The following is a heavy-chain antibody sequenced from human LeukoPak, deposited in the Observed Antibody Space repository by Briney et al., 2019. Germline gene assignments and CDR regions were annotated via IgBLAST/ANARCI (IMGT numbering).Heavy chain of an antibody. CDR3: ARGEGYCSGGSCYDY. CDR2: IIPIFGTA. V-gene: IGHV1-69*13. D-gene: IGHD2-15*01. CDR1: GGTFSSYA. Sequence: GASVKVSCKASGGTFSSYAISWVRQAPGQGLEWMGGIIPIFGTANYAQKFQGRVTITADESTSTAYMELSSLRSEDTAVYYCARGEGYCSGGSCYDYWGQGTLVTVSS. J-gene: IGHJ4*02.